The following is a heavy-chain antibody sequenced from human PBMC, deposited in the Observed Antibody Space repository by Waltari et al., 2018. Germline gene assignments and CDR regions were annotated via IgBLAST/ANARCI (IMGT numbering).Heavy chain of an antibody. V-gene: IGHV1-8*03. CDR2: MKPNRGNT. J-gene: IGHJ3*02. D-gene: IGHD3-3*01. Sequence: QVQLVQSGAEVKKPGASVKVSCKASGYTFTSYDINWVRQATGQGLEWMGWMKPNRGNTGYAQKFQGRVTITRNTSISTAYMELSSLRSEDTAVYYCARVAWSGYYEGPGAFDIWGQGTMVTVSS. CDR1: GYTFTSYD. CDR3: ARVAWSGYYEGPGAFDI.